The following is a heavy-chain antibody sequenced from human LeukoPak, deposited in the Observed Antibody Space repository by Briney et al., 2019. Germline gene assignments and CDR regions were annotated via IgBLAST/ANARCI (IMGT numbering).Heavy chain of an antibody. CDR1: AFTFNTYW. Sequence: GGSLRLSCAASAFTFNTYWMHWVRQAPGKGLEWVSAISGSGGSTYYADSVKGRFTISRDNSKNTLYLQMNSLRAEDTAVYYCAKVRIAALFDYWGQGTLVTVSS. CDR2: ISGSGGST. J-gene: IGHJ4*02. CDR3: AKVRIAALFDY. D-gene: IGHD6-13*01. V-gene: IGHV3-23*01.